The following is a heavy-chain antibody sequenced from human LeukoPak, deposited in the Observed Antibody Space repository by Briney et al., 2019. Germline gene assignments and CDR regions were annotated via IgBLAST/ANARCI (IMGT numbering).Heavy chain of an antibody. CDR2: LNLSGST. D-gene: IGHD5-18*01. CDR1: GGSFSDYY. V-gene: IGHV4-34*01. CDR3: ASERYSYGSFDY. Sequence: SETLSLTCAVYGGSFSDYYWSWIRQPPGKGLEWIGELNLSGSTNYNPSLKSRVTISVDTSKNQFSLKLSSVTAADTAVYYCASERYSYGSFDYWGQGTLVTVSS. J-gene: IGHJ4*02.